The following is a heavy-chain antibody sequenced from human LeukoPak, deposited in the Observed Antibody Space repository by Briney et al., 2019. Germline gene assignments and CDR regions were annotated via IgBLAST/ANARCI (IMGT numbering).Heavy chain of an antibody. CDR1: GGSISSGGYY. J-gene: IGHJ1*01. Sequence: PSETLSLTCTVSGGSISSGGYYWSWIRQHPGKGLEWIGYIYYSGSTNYNPSLKSRVTTSVDTSKNQFSLKLSSVTAADTAVYYCARLDSSSSGYFQHWGQGTLVTVPS. CDR2: IYYSGST. V-gene: IGHV4-61*08. D-gene: IGHD6-6*01. CDR3: ARLDSSSSGYFQH.